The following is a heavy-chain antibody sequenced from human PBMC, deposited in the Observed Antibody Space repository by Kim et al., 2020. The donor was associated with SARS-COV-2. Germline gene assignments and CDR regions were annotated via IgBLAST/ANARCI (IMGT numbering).Heavy chain of an antibody. Sequence: ASVKVSCKASGYTFTGYYMHWVRQAPGQGLEWMGWINPNSGGTNYAQKFQGRVTMTRDTSISTAYMELSRLRSDDTAVYYCARDAGGDGYNNPWGQGTLVTVSS. D-gene: IGHD3-16*01. CDR2: INPNSGGT. J-gene: IGHJ5*02. CDR3: ARDAGGDGYNNP. CDR1: GYTFTGYY. V-gene: IGHV1-2*02.